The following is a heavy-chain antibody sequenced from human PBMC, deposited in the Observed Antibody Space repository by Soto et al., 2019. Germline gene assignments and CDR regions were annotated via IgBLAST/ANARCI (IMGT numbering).Heavy chain of an antibody. J-gene: IGHJ6*04. CDR2: IYYSGST. V-gene: IGHV4-39*01. Sequence: QLQLQESGPGLVKPSETLSLTCTVSGGSISSSSYYWGWLRQPPGKGLEWIGSIYYSGSTYYNPSLKSRVTISVDTSKNQFSLKLSSVTAADTAVYYCASASSGMDVWGKGTTVTVSS. CDR1: GGSISSSSYY. CDR3: ASASSGMDV. D-gene: IGHD6-19*01.